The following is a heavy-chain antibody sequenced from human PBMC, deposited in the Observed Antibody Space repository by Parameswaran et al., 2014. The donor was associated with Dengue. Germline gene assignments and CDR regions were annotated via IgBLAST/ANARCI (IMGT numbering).Heavy chain of an antibody. CDR1: SNA. J-gene: IGHJ4*02. CDR2: ISGSGGST. CDR3: AKVRWAGGGYSHNNYFDY. Sequence: SNARWIRQPPGKGLEWVSAISGSGGSTYYADSVKGRFTISRDNSKNTLYLQMNSLRVEDTALYYCAKVRWAGGGYSHNNYFDYWGQGTLVTVSS. D-gene: IGHD1-26*01. V-gene: IGHV3-23*01.